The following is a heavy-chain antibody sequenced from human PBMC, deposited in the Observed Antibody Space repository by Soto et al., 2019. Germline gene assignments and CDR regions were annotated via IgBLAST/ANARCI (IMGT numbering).Heavy chain of an antibody. Sequence: QVQLQESGPGLVQPSGTLSLTCAVSGDSITGDNWWSWVRQPPGKGLEWIGAIHHSGATNYNPSLKSRVTMSVDMSKAQFSLKLNSVTAADGAMFYFANHGSYRMGVGGRGTTVTGSS. J-gene: IGHJ6*02. V-gene: IGHV4-4*02. CDR3: ANHGSYRMGV. CDR1: GDSITGDNW. D-gene: IGHD6-25*01. CDR2: IHHSGAT.